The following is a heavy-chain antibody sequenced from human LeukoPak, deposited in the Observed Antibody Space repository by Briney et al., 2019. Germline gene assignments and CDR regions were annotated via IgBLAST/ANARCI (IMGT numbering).Heavy chain of an antibody. CDR1: GYTFTTYG. CDR3: ARDGPLYFDY. J-gene: IGHJ4*02. CDR2: ISVYNGKT. V-gene: IGHV1-18*01. Sequence: GASVKVSCKTSGYTFTTYGISWVRQAPGQGLEWMGWISVYNGKTNYAQKLQGRVSMTTDTSTSTAYMVLRSLRSDDTAVYYCARDGPLYFDYWGQGTLVTVSS.